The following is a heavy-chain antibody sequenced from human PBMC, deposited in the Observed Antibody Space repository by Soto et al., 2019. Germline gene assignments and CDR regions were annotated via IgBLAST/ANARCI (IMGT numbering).Heavy chain of an antibody. CDR2: IMPVFPTP. D-gene: IGHD1-1*01. Sequence: QVQLVQSGAEVKNPGSSGEVSCRTFGGTFRPSAISWVRQAPGQGLEWMGGIMPVFPTPDYAQKFQDRVTITADESKGTAYRELTSLRSEDTAVYYCERHNDRQQSCGNHYCIVDLCGEWTTVPATS. CDR3: ERHNDRQQSCGNHYCIVDL. CDR1: GGTFRPSA. V-gene: IGHV1-69*12. J-gene: IGHJ6*01.